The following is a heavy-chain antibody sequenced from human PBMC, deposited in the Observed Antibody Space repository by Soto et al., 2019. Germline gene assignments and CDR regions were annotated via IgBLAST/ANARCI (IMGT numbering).Heavy chain of an antibody. CDR3: ARLVYSSY. D-gene: IGHD6-13*01. J-gene: IGHJ4*02. CDR2: ISYDGSNK. Sequence: GGSLRLSCAASGFTFSSYAMHWVRQAPGKGLEWVAVISYDGSNKYYADSVKGRFTISRDNSKNTLYLQMNSLRAEDTAVYYCARLVYSSYWGQGTLVTVSS. CDR1: GFTFSSYA. V-gene: IGHV3-30*04.